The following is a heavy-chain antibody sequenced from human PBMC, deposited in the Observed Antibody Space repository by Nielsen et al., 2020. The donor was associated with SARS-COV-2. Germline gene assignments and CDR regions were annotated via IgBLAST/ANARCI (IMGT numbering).Heavy chain of an antibody. J-gene: IGHJ6*03. CDR3: SSTSSSYYYYYYMDV. Sequence: SLKISCAASGFTFDDYAMHWVRQAPGKGLEWVSGISWNSGSIGYADSVKGRFTISRDNSKNTLYLQMSSLRAEDTAVYYCSSTSSSYYYYYYMDVWGKGTTVTVSS. CDR1: GFTFDDYA. D-gene: IGHD2-2*01. CDR2: ISWNSGSI. V-gene: IGHV3-9*01.